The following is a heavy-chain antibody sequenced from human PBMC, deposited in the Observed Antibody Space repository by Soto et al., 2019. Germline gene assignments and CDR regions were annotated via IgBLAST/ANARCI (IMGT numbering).Heavy chain of an antibody. D-gene: IGHD3-22*01. J-gene: IGHJ4*02. CDR3: AKDSDYYDSSGTSDY. V-gene: IGHV3-23*01. Sequence: GGSLRLSCAASGFTFSSYAMSWVRQAPGKGLEWVSAISGSGGSTYYADSVKGRFTTSRDNSKNTLYLQMNSLRAEDTAVYYCAKDSDYYDSSGTSDYWGQGTLVTVSS. CDR2: ISGSGGST. CDR1: GFTFSSYA.